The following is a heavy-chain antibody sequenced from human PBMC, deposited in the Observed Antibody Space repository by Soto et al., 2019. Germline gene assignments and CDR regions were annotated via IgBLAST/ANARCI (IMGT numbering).Heavy chain of an antibody. D-gene: IGHD3-22*01. CDR1: ELTFGEHC. CDR2: IKKDGSDK. CDR3: ARLYYLDSSIYRPIDY. Sequence: QPGGSLRLSCEGSELTFGEHCMGWVRQAPGRGLEWVATIKKDGSDKYYVDSVKGRFTISRNNAKNSLYLQMDSLRAEDTAIYYCARLYYLDSSIYRPIDYWGQGTLVTVSS. V-gene: IGHV3-7*01. J-gene: IGHJ4*02.